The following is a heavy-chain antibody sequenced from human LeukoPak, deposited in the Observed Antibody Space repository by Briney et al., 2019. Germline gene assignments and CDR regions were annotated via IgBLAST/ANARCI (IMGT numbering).Heavy chain of an antibody. Sequence: SGTLSLTCTVSGGSISSSSYYWGWIRQPPEKGLEWIGSIYYSGSTYYNPSLKSRVTISVDTSKNQFSLKLSSVTAADTAVYYCASLDTALGYWGQGTLVTVSS. CDR1: GGSISSSSYY. D-gene: IGHD5-18*01. V-gene: IGHV4-39*01. CDR3: ASLDTALGY. J-gene: IGHJ4*02. CDR2: IYYSGST.